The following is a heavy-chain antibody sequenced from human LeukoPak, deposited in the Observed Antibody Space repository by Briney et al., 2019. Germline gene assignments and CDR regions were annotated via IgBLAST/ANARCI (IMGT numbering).Heavy chain of an antibody. CDR1: GFTFSSYA. D-gene: IGHD5-18*01. Sequence: GGSLRLSCAASGFTFSSYAMSWVRQAPGKGLEWISYITSGSGIIYYADSVKGRFTISRDNAKNSLYLQVSSLRAEDTAVYYCARGYSYLQPFDYWGQGTLVTVSS. V-gene: IGHV3-48*04. J-gene: IGHJ4*02. CDR2: ITSGSGII. CDR3: ARGYSYLQPFDY.